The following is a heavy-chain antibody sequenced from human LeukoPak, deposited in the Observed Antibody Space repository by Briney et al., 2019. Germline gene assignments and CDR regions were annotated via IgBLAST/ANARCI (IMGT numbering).Heavy chain of an antibody. CDR3: ARHNHHYGDYRPSDY. V-gene: IGHV4-38-2*02. Sequence: SETLSLTCTVSNYCINSGYYWGWIRQPPGKGLEWIGCVYRSGSTHYNPSLKSRVTLSVDTSKNQFSLKLTSVTAADTAVYYCARHNHHYGDYRPSDYWGQGTLVTVSS. CDR2: VYRSGST. D-gene: IGHD4-17*01. J-gene: IGHJ4*02. CDR1: NYCINSGYY.